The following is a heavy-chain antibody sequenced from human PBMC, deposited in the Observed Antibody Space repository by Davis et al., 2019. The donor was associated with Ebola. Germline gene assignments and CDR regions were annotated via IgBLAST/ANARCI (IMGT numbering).Heavy chain of an antibody. CDR3: ARGWIRYCSGGSCYSIRYYFDY. Sequence: SVKVSCKASGGTFSSYAISWVRQAPGQGLEWMGRIIPILGIANYAQKFQGRVTITADKSTSTAYMELSSLRSEDTAVYYCARGWIRYCSGGSCYSIRYYFDYWGQGTLVTVSS. J-gene: IGHJ4*02. CDR2: IIPILGIA. V-gene: IGHV1-69*04. D-gene: IGHD2-15*01. CDR1: GGTFSSYA.